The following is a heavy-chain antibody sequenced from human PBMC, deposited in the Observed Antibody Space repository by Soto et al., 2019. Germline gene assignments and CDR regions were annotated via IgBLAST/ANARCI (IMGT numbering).Heavy chain of an antibody. J-gene: IGHJ4*02. V-gene: IGHV3-74*01. CDR1: GFTFSSHW. D-gene: IGHD6-19*01. CDR2: INSDGSST. Sequence: PGGSLRLSCAASGFTFSSHWMHWVRQAPGKGLVWVSRINSDGSSTSYADSVKGLFTISRDNAKNTLYLQMNSLRAEDTAGYYRAIDDSSGWERGPIDSWGQGTLVTVSS. CDR3: AIDDSSGWERGPIDS.